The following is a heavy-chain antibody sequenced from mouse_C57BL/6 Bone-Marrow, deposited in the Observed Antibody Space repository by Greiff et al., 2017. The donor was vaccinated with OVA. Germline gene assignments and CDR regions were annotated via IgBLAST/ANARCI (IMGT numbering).Heavy chain of an antibody. CDR2: IYPGNSDT. V-gene: IGHV1-5*01. D-gene: IGHD1-1*01. J-gene: IGHJ1*03. CDR1: GYTFTSYW. CDR3: ARGITTVVATEWYFDV. Sequence: EVKLMESGPVLARPGASVKMSCKTSGYTFTSYWMHWVKQRPGQGLEWIGAIYPGNSDTSYNQKFKGKAKLTAVTSASTAYMELSSLTNEDSAVYYCARGITTVVATEWYFDVWGTGTTVTVSS.